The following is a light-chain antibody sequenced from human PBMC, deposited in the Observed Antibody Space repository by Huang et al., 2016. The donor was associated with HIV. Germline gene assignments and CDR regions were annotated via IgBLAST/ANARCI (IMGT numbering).Light chain of an antibody. CDR2: DAS. Sequence: EIVLTQSPATLSLSPGERATLSCRASQTISRYLAWYQQRPGQTPRRLSYDASKRATGIPARCSGRGSGTDFTLTISSLEPEDFAVYYCQHRSKWLTFGGGTKVEI. J-gene: IGKJ4*01. CDR1: QTISRY. CDR3: QHRSKWLT. V-gene: IGKV3-11*01.